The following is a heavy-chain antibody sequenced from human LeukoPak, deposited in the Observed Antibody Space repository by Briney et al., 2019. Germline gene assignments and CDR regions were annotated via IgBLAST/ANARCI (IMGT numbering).Heavy chain of an antibody. V-gene: IGHV1-8*01. CDR1: GYTFTSYD. D-gene: IGHD3-22*01. Sequence: ASVKVSCKASGYTFTSYDINWVRQATGQGLEWMGWMNPNSGNTGYAQKFQGRVTMTRNTSISTAYMELSSLRSEDTAVYYCARGQYYYDSSGYFRGFDYWGQGTLVTVSP. CDR3: ARGQYYYDSSGYFRGFDY. CDR2: MNPNSGNT. J-gene: IGHJ4*02.